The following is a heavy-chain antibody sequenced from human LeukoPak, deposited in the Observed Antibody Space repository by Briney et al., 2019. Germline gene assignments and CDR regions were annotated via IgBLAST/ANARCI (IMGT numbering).Heavy chain of an antibody. CDR3: ARLSYDGEGY. J-gene: IGHJ4*02. CDR2: ISAFTGNT. CDR1: RYTFPHYC. V-gene: IGHV1-18*01. Sequence: AVPVPHKTSRYTFPHYCIFWVRQAPGQGLEYVGWISAFTGNTNYAQKFKGRVAMTMDTSTSTVEVELRSLRFDDTAVYFCARLSYDGEGYWGQGTLVTVSS. D-gene: IGHD3-10*01.